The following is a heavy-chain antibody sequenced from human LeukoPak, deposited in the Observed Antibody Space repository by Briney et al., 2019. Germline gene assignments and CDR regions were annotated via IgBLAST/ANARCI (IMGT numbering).Heavy chain of an antibody. D-gene: IGHD6-25*01. CDR1: GYTFTGYY. J-gene: IGHJ4*02. CDR3: ARGGPRASPEEFDY. V-gene: IGHV1-2*02. Sequence: ASVKVSCKASGYTFTGYYMHWVRQAPGQGLEWMGWINPNSGGTNYAQKFQGRVTMTRDTSISTAYMELSMLRSDDTAVYYCARGGPRASPEEFDYWGQGTLVTVSS. CDR2: INPNSGGT.